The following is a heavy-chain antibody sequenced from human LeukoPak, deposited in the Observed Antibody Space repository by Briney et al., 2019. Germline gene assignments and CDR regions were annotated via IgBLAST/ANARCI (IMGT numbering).Heavy chain of an antibody. D-gene: IGHD2-15*01. J-gene: IGHJ5*02. CDR3: ARVPNYRSGGSCYPYNWFDP. Sequence: SETLSLTCTVSGSSISSYFWSWIRQPPGMGLEWIGYISYGGSTNYNPSLRSRVTISLDTSKNQFSLKLSSVTAADTAVYYCARVPNYRSGGSCYPYNWFDPWGQGTLVTVSS. CDR1: GSSISSYF. CDR2: ISYGGST. V-gene: IGHV4-59*01.